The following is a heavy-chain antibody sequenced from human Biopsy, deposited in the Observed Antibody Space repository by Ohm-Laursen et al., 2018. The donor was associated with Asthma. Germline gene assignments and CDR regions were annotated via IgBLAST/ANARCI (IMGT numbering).Heavy chain of an antibody. Sequence: ASVSVSCTTSGYTFNSAGITWVRQAPGQGLKWMGWISVYNGNTKVAQKLQDRFTMITDTSTSTAYMELRSLRSDDTAVYFCARAVDYSHYYGIDVWGQGTTVTVS. CDR1: GYTFNSAG. V-gene: IGHV1-18*01. J-gene: IGHJ6*02. D-gene: IGHD3-10*01. CDR2: ISVYNGNT. CDR3: ARAVDYSHYYGIDV.